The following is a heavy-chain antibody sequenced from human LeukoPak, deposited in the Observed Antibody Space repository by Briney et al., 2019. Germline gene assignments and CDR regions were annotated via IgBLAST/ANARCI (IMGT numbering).Heavy chain of an antibody. CDR3: ARGRRDGYNLEYFDK. J-gene: IGHJ4*02. CDR2: FYYSGST. D-gene: IGHD5-24*01. Sequence: PSETLSLTCTVSGGSISSSSYYWGWIRQPPGKVREWIGSFYYSGSTYYNPSLESRVTIYVYTSKNQFSLKLSSVTAADTAVYYCARGRRDGYNLEYFDKWGQGTLVTVSS. V-gene: IGHV4-39*01. CDR1: GGSISSSSYY.